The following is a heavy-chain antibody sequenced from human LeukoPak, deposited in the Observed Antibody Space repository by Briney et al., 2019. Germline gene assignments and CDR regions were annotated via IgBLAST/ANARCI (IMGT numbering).Heavy chain of an antibody. D-gene: IGHD3-3*01. Sequence: AGGSLRLSCAASGSIFDENGMSWVRQAPGKGLEWVSGINWNGGSTGYADSVKGRFTISRDNAKNSLYLQMNSLRAEDTALYYCARLRFTIFGVVRYYMDVWGKGTTVTVSS. CDR3: ARLRFTIFGVVRYYMDV. V-gene: IGHV3-20*04. CDR2: INWNGGST. J-gene: IGHJ6*03. CDR1: GSIFDENG.